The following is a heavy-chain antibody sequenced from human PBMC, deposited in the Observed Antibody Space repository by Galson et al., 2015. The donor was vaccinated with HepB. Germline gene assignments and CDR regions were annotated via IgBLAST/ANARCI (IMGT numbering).Heavy chain of an antibody. CDR2: IYHGGST. V-gene: IGHV4-4*02. J-gene: IGHJ5*01. CDR1: GGSISSNNW. CDR3: ARFREGGGWLDS. Sequence: ETLSLTCAVSGGSISSNNWWSWVRQSPGKGLECIGEIYHGGSTSYNPSLKSRVTISVDKSKNQFSLKLSSVTAADTAVYYCARFREGGGWLDSWGQGILVTVSS. D-gene: IGHD4-23*01.